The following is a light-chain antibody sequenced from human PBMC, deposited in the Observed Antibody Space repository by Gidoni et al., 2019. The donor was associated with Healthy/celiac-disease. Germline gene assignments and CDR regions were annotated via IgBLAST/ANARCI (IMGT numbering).Light chain of an antibody. CDR3: QQYGSSPPIT. CDR1: QSVSISY. V-gene: IGKV3-20*01. J-gene: IGKJ5*01. CDR2: GAS. Sequence: EIVLPQSPGTLSLSPGETATLSCRASQSVSISYLAWYQQKPGHAPRLLLYGASSSATGIPDRFSGSGSGTDFTLTISRLEPEDFAVYYCQQYGSSPPITFGQGTRLEIK.